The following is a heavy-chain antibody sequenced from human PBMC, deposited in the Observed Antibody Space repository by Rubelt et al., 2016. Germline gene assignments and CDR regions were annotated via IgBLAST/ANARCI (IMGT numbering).Heavy chain of an antibody. V-gene: IGHV4-39*07. CDR3: ARDFGDFRTDF. CDR1: GGSISSSTYY. CDR2: IHYSGHI. J-gene: IGHJ4*02. Sequence: QLQLQESGPGLVKPSETLSLTCAVSGGSISSSTYYWGWIRQPPGKGLEWIASIHYSGHITYKPSLQSRVTISLDTPAGQFSLKLNSVTAADTSIYYCARDFGDFRTDFWGQGTLVTVSS. D-gene: IGHD3-16*01.